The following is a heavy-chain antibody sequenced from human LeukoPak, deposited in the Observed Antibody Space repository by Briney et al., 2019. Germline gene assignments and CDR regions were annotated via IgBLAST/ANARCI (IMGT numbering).Heavy chain of an antibody. D-gene: IGHD3-22*01. V-gene: IGHV3-21*01. CDR3: ARSTYYYDSSGYQSDFDY. Sequence: GGSLRLSCAASGFAFSNYNMNWVRQAPGKGLEWVSSISRTSIYMYYADSVKGRFTISRDNAKNTLYLQMNSLRAEDTAVYYCARSTYYYDSSGYQSDFDYWGQGTLVTVSS. J-gene: IGHJ4*02. CDR1: GFAFSNYN. CDR2: ISRTSIYM.